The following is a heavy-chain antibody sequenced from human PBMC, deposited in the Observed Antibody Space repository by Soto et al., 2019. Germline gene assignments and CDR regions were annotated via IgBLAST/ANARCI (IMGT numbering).Heavy chain of an antibody. V-gene: IGHV3-23*01. CDR3: AKSFSSNWYDYFDY. Sequence: GGSLRLSCAASGVTFIADAMSWVRQAPGKGLEWVSAISGSGATTYYADSVKGRFTISRDKSKNTLYLQMNSLRAEDTALYYCAKSFSSNWYDYFDYWGQGSLVTVSS. J-gene: IGHJ4*02. CDR2: ISGSGATT. D-gene: IGHD6-13*01. CDR1: GVTFIADA.